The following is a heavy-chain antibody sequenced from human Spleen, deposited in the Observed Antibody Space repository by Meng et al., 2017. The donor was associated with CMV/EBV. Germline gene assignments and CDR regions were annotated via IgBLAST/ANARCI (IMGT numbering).Heavy chain of an antibody. D-gene: IGHD2-2*01. Sequence: SETLSLTCTVSGGSISSSSYYWGWIRQPPGKGLEWIGSIYYSGSTYYNPSLKSRVTISVDTSKNQFSLKLSSVTSADTAVYYCARGVGSTSRYYYGMDVWGQGTTVTVSS. CDR2: IYYSGST. CDR1: GGSISSSSYY. V-gene: IGHV4-39*01. CDR3: ARGVGSTSRYYYGMDV. J-gene: IGHJ6*02.